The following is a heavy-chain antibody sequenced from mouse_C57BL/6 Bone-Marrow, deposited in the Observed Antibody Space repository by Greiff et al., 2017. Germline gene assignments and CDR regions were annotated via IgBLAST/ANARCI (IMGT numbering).Heavy chain of an antibody. V-gene: IGHV1-5*01. J-gene: IGHJ3*01. D-gene: IGHD1-1*01. CDR3: TFITTP. CDR1: GYTFTSYW. CDR2: IYPGNSDT. Sequence: VQLQQSGTVLARPGASVKMSCKTSGYTFTSYWMHWVKQRPGQGLEWRGAIYPGNSDTSYNQKFKGKAKLTAVTSASTAYMELSSLTNEDSAVYYCTFITTPWGQGTLVTVSA.